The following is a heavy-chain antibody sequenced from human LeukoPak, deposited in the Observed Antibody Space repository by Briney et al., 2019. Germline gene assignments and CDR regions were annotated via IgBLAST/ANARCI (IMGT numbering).Heavy chain of an antibody. CDR1: GGSISSGSYY. CDR3: ARAQRTIDAFDI. CDR2: IYTSGST. Sequence: SQTLSLTCTVSGGSISSGSYYWSWIRQPAGKGLEWIGRIYTSGSTNYNPSLKSRVTISVDTSKNQFSLKLSSVTAADTAVHYCARAQRTIDAFDIWGQGTMVTVSS. V-gene: IGHV4-61*02. J-gene: IGHJ3*02.